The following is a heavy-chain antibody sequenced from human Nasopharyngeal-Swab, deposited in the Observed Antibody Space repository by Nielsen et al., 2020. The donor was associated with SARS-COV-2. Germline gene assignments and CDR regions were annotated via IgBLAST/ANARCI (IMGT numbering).Heavy chain of an antibody. CDR1: GFTFSDYY. CDR3: ASLAVVTPVPADY. D-gene: IGHD4-23*01. J-gene: IGHJ4*02. CDR2: ISSSGSTI. Sequence: GSLRLSCAASGFTFSDYYMSWIRQAPGKGLEWVSYISSSGSTIYYADSVKGRFTISRDNAKNSLYLQMNSLRAEDTAVYYCASLAVVTPVPADYWGQGTLVTVSS. V-gene: IGHV3-11*04.